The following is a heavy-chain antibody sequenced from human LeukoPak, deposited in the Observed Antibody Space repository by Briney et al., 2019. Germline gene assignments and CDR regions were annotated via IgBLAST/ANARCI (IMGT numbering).Heavy chain of an antibody. V-gene: IGHV1-2*02. D-gene: IGHD3-10*01. J-gene: IGHJ4*02. CDR2: INPNSGGT. CDR3: ARIRVRGVLEIDY. Sequence: GASVKVSCKASGYTFTGYYMHWVRQAPGQGLEWMGWINPNSGGTNYAQKFQGRVTMTRDTSISTAYMELSRLRSDDTAVYYCARIRVRGVLEIDYWGQGTLVTVSS. CDR1: GYTFTGYY.